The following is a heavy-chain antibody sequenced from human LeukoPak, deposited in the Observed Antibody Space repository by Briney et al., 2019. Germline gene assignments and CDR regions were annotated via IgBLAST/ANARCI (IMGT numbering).Heavy chain of an antibody. Sequence: LGASVKVSCKASGYTFTGYYMHWVRQAPGQGLEWMGWINPNSGGTNYAQKFQGRVTMTRDTSISTAYMELSRLRSDDTAVYYCARDSHRGNYYYYYMDVWGKGTTVTVSS. CDR1: GYTFTGYY. CDR3: ARDSHRGNYYYYYMDV. V-gene: IGHV1-2*03. CDR2: INPNSGGT. J-gene: IGHJ6*03.